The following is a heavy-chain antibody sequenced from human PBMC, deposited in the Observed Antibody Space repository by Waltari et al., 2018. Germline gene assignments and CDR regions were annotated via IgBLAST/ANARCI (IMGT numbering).Heavy chain of an antibody. CDR3: ARLNHDSSGYYYWFDP. V-gene: IGHV5-51*01. Sequence: EVQLVQSGAEVKKPGESLKISCKGSGYSFTSYWIGWVRQMPGKGLEWMGVIYPGDPDTRYSPSFQGQVTISADKSISTAYLQWSSLKASDTAMYYCARLNHDSSGYYYWFDPWGQGTLVTVSS. J-gene: IGHJ5*02. CDR2: IYPGDPDT. D-gene: IGHD3-22*01. CDR1: GYSFTSYW.